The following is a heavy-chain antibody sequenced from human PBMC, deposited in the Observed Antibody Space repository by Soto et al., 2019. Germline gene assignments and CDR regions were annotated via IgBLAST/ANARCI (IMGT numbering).Heavy chain of an antibody. CDR3: ATRSPAFDY. Sequence: SETLSLTCSVSGTSFTTYYWSWIRQSPGKGLEWIGYIFYSGHLKYNPSLKSRVTMTTDTSTSTAYMELRSLRSDDTAMYYCATRSPAFDYWGQGTLVTVSS. CDR2: IFYSGHL. V-gene: IGHV4-59*03. J-gene: IGHJ4*02. CDR1: GTSFTTYY.